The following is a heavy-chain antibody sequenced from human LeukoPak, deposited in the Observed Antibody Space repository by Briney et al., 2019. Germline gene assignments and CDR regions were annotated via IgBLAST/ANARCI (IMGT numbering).Heavy chain of an antibody. J-gene: IGHJ4*02. Sequence: GESLKISCAASGFPFNSYSMSWVRQAPGKGLEWVAYISSSSSSIYYADSVRGRFTISRDNAKNSLYLEMNSLRDEDTAVYYCATSRGYDFDYWGQGTLVTVSS. CDR1: GFPFNSYS. V-gene: IGHV3-48*02. D-gene: IGHD2-15*01. CDR2: ISSSSSSI. CDR3: ATSRGYDFDY.